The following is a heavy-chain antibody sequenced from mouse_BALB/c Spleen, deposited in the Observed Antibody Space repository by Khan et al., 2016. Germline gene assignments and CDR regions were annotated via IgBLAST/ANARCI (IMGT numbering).Heavy chain of an antibody. J-gene: IGHJ3*01. D-gene: IGHD1-1*01. CDR2: VSTGGHYP. Sequence: EVELVESGGDVVKPGGSLKLSCAASGFTFSTYGMSWVRQTPDKRLEWVATVSTGGHYPYYPDTVKGRFTIYRDNAKNTLYLQMSSLKSEDTAMFYCARLAYYYDSEGFAYWGQGTLVTVSA. CDR3: ARLAYYYDSEGFAY. V-gene: IGHV5-6*01. CDR1: GFTFSTYG.